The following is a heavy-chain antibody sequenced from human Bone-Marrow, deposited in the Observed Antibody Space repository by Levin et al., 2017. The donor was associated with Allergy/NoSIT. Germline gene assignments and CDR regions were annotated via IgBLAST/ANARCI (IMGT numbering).Heavy chain of an antibody. D-gene: IGHD3-22*01. Sequence: GESLKISCKASGYTFTDYYIHWVRQAPGQGFEWMGRINPNSGGTNYAQKFQARVTMTKDTSISTSYMQMSRLRSDDTAVYYCARGGEKFLYYESLARSWYFDIWGRGTLVTVSS. CDR3: ARGGEKFLYYESLARSWYFDI. V-gene: IGHV1-2*06. J-gene: IGHJ2*01. CDR2: INPNSGGT. CDR1: GYTFTDYY.